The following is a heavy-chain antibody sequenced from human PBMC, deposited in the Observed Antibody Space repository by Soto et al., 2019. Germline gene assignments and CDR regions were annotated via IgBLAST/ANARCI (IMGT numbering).Heavy chain of an antibody. CDR3: ARGGGVGVAGSAAFDM. Sequence: QLHLVQSGAVVKKPGASVTDSCSASGYTVTAYYMHWVRQAPGRGLEWMGGINPATGAAKYTQTCQGRVTRTREKSTSTVFIELSGLRSGDTACFYCARGGGVGVAGSAAFDMWGQGTLVTVSS. CDR2: INPATGAA. J-gene: IGHJ3*02. V-gene: IGHV1-2*02. CDR1: GYTVTAYY. D-gene: IGHD3-3*01.